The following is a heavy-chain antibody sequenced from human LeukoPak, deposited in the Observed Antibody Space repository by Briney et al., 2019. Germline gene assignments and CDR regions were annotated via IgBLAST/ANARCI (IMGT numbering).Heavy chain of an antibody. J-gene: IGHJ4*02. CDR1: GGSISRYY. D-gene: IGHD5-18*01. Sequence: SATLSLTCPVSGGSISRYYWSWIRQPPGKGLEWIGYIYYSGSTNYIPSRKSRVTISVDTSKNQFSLKLSAVTAADTAVYYCARHWIQLWFFDYWGQGTLVTVSS. V-gene: IGHV4-59*08. CDR2: IYYSGST. CDR3: ARHWIQLWFFDY.